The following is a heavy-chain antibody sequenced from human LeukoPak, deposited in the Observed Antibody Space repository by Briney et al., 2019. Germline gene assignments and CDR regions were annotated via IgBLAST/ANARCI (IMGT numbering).Heavy chain of an antibody. J-gene: IGHJ4*02. CDR3: ARHYYDILTGYHLDY. D-gene: IGHD3-9*01. Sequence: GESLKISCKGSGYSFTSYWIGWVRQMPGKGLEWMGIIYPGDSDTRYSPSFQGQVTISADKSISTAYLQWSSLKASDTAMYYCARHYYDILTGYHLDYWGQGTLVTVSS. V-gene: IGHV5-51*01. CDR2: IYPGDSDT. CDR1: GYSFTSYW.